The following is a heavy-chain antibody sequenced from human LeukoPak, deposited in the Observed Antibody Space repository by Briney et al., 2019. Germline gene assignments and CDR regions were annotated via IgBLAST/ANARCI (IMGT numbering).Heavy chain of an antibody. J-gene: IGHJ4*02. CDR3: ARGEDYGDYEDY. CDR2: MNTNSGNT. D-gene: IGHD4-17*01. CDR1: GYTFTSYD. V-gene: IGHV1-8*01. Sequence: ASVKVSCKASGYTFTSYDINWVRQAPGQGLEWMGWMNTNSGNTGYARKFQGRVTMTRNTSISTAYMELSSLRSEDTAVYYCARGEDYGDYEDYWGQGTLVTVSS.